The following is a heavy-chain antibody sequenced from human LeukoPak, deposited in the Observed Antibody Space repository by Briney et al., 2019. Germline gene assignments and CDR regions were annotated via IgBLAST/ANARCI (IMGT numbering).Heavy chain of an antibody. Sequence: GGSLRLSCAASGFTFSSYAMSWVRQAPGKGLEWVSAISGSGGSTYYADSVKGRFTISRDNSKNTLYLQMNSLRAEDTAVYYCAKDRPLSGYYYGVFDYWGQGTLVTVSS. V-gene: IGHV3-23*01. CDR3: AKDRPLSGYYYGVFDY. CDR1: GFTFSSYA. CDR2: ISGSGGST. J-gene: IGHJ4*02. D-gene: IGHD3-22*01.